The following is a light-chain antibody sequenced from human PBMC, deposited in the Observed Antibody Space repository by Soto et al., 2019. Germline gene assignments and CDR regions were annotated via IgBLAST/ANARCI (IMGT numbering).Light chain of an antibody. CDR1: QGIRNN. CDR3: QQLERYPST. CDR2: GTS. V-gene: IGKV1-17*01. J-gene: IGKJ4*01. Sequence: DIQMTQSPSSLFASVGDRVTITCRASQGIRNNLGWYQQKPGKAPKRLIYGTSNLQYGAPSRFSGSGSGTEFTLTITSLQPEDFATYYCQQLERYPSTFGGGTKVDI.